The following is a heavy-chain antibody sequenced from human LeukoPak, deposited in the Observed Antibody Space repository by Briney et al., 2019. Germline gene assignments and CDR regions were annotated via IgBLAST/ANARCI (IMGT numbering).Heavy chain of an antibody. CDR1: GITFSSYA. CDR2: ISYDGSNK. V-gene: IGHV3-30*04. CDR3: AREAYCSGGSCYSGWFDP. J-gene: IGHJ5*02. D-gene: IGHD2-15*01. Sequence: GRSLRLSCAASGITFSSYAMHWVRQAPGKGLEWVAVISYDGSNKYYADSVKGRFTISRDNSKNTLYLQMNSLRAEDTAVYYCAREAYCSGGSCYSGWFDPWGQGTLVTVSS.